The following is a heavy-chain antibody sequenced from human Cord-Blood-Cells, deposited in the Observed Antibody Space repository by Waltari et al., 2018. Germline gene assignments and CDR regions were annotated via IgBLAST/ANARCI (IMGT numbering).Heavy chain of an antibody. CDR1: GYTFTGYY. D-gene: IGHD4-17*01. J-gene: IGHJ6*02. CDR3: ARDFQYYGGNFYYGMDV. Sequence: QVQLVQSGAEVKKPGATVKVTRKASGYTFTGYYMHWVRQAPGQGLEWRVWINPNSGGTNYAQKFQGRVTMTSDTSLSTAYIELSRLRSDDTAVYYCARDFQYYGGNFYYGMDVWGQGTTVTVSS. V-gene: IGHV1-2*02. CDR2: INPNSGGT.